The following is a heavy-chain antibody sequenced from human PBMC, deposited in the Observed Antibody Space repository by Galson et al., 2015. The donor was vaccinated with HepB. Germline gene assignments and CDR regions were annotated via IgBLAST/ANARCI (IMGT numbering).Heavy chain of an antibody. D-gene: IGHD2-15*01. CDR2: IYPGDSDT. V-gene: IGHV5-51*01. Sequence: QSGAEVKKPGESLRISCKGSGYSFTSYWISWVRQMPGKGLEWMGIIYPGDSDTRYSPSFQGQVTISADKSISTAYLQWSSLKASDTAMYYCARHPCSGGSCYSPFDYWGQGTLVTVSS. CDR1: GYSFTSYW. J-gene: IGHJ4*02. CDR3: ARHPCSGGSCYSPFDY.